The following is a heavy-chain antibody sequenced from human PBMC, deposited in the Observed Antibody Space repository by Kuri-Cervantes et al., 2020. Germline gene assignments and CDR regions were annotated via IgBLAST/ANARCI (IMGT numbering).Heavy chain of an antibody. Sequence: GGSLRLSCAASGFTFSSYSMNWVRQAPGKGLEWVSSISSSSYIYYADSVKGRFTISRDNAKNSLYLQMNSLRAEDTAVYYCARDIGSKYSSCSDYWGQGTLVTVSS. D-gene: IGHD6-6*01. CDR1: GFTFSSYS. J-gene: IGHJ4*02. CDR2: ISSSSYI. V-gene: IGHV3-21*01. CDR3: ARDIGSKYSSCSDY.